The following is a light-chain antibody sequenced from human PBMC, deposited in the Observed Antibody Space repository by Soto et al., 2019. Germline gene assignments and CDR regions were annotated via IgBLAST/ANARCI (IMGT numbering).Light chain of an antibody. V-gene: IGKV4-1*01. CDR1: QSVLYSSNNKNY. J-gene: IGKJ3*01. CDR2: WAS. Sequence: DIVMTQSPDSLAVSLGERATINCKSSQSVLYSSNNKNYLAWYQQKPGQPPKVLIYWASTRESGVPDRFSGSGSGTDFTLTISSLQAEDVAVYYCQQYYSTPFTFGPGTKVEI. CDR3: QQYYSTPFT.